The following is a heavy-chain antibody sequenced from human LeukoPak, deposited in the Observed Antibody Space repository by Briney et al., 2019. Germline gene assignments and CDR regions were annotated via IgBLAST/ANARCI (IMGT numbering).Heavy chain of an antibody. D-gene: IGHD2-21*02. J-gene: IGHJ3*01. Sequence: SETLSLTCSVSNGAVGSGGYSWAWIRQPPGKGLEWIGYVYHSGATYYSPSLKSRISIPMDRSKNQFSLRLKSVTAADTAVYFCASSHCGGDCFSSVAFDFWGPGTMATVSS. CDR2: VYHSGAT. CDR3: ASSHCGGDCFSSVAFDF. V-gene: IGHV4-30-2*01. CDR1: NGAVGSGGYS.